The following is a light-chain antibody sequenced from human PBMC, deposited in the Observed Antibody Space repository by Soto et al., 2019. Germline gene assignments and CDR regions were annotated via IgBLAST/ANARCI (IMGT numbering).Light chain of an antibody. Sequence: DIQMTQSPSSLSASVGDRVTITCRASQSISSYLNWYQQKPGKAPTLLIYAASSLQSWVPSRFSGSGSGTDFSLTIRSLQPEDFATYYCQQSYSTPHTFGGGTKVEIK. CDR3: QQSYSTPHT. V-gene: IGKV1-39*01. CDR1: QSISSY. J-gene: IGKJ4*01. CDR2: AAS.